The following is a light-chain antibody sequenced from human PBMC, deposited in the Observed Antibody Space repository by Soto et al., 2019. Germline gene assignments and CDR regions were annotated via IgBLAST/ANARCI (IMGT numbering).Light chain of an antibody. CDR2: AAS. CDR1: QDISND. V-gene: IGKV1-17*01. Sequence: DIQMTQSPSSLSASIGDRVTITCRASQDISNDLVWYQQKPGKAPNRLIYAASTLQSGVPSRFSGSGSGTQYTLTISSLQPEDFATYYCLQHNAYPWAFGPGTKVEV. CDR3: LQHNAYPWA. J-gene: IGKJ1*01.